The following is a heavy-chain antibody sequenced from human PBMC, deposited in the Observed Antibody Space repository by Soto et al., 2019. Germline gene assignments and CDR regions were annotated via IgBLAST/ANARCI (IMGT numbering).Heavy chain of an antibody. D-gene: IGHD2-15*01. CDR2: IEDDGRRT. V-gene: IGHV3-74*01. J-gene: IGHJ4*02. CDR1: GFIFSTHW. CDR3: AKAEYTAALPGI. Sequence: EVQLVESGGGLVQPGGSLRLSCEASGFIFSTHWMHWVRQVPGKGLDWVARIEDDGRRTDYADSVKGRFTISRDNAKSTLFLQLNNLRVEDTATYHCAKAEYTAALPGIWCRGNLVTVSS.